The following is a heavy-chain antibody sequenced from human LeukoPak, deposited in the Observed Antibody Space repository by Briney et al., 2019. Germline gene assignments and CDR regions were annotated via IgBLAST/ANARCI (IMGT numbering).Heavy chain of an antibody. J-gene: IGHJ6*03. CDR3: ARGFGDYYYYYYYMDV. CDR1: GGSFSGYY. D-gene: IGHD4-17*01. CDR2: INHSGST. V-gene: IGHV4-34*01. Sequence: SETLSLTCAVYGGSFSGYYWSWIRQPPGKGLEWIGEINHSGSTNYNPSLKSRVTISVDTSKNQFSLKLSSVTAADTAMYYCARGFGDYYYYYYYMDVWGKGTTVTVSS.